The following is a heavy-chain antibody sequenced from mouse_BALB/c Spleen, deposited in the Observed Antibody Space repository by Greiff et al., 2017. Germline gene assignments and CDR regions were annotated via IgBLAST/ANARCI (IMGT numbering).Heavy chain of an antibody. V-gene: IGHV5-6-4*01. Sequence: EVQLVESGGGLVKPGGSLKLSCAASGFTFSSYTMSWVRQTPEKRLEWVATISSGGSYTYYPDSVKGRFTISRDNAKNNLYLQMSSLKSEDTAMYYCARGYDYASFAYWGQGTLVTVSA. D-gene: IGHD2-4*01. CDR1: GFTFSSYT. J-gene: IGHJ3*01. CDR2: ISSGGSYT. CDR3: ARGYDYASFAY.